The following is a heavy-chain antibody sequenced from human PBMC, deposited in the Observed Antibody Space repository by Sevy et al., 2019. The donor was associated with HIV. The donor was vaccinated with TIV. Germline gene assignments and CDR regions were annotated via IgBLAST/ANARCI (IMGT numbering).Heavy chain of an antibody. CDR3: ANDYGGNSYYYYGMDV. CDR2: ISNDGSNK. V-gene: IGHV3-30*18. CDR1: GFTFSSYG. J-gene: IGHJ6*02. Sequence: GGSLRLSCAASGFTFSSYGMHWVRQAPGKGLEWVAVISNDGSNKYYADSVKGRFTISRDNSKNTLYLQMNSLRAEDTAVYYCANDYGGNSYYYYGMDVWGQGTTVTVSS. D-gene: IGHD4-17*01.